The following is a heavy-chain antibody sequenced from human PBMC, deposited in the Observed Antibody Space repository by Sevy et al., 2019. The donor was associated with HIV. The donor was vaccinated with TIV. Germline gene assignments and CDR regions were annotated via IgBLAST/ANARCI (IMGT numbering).Heavy chain of an antibody. V-gene: IGHV3-21*01. CDR1: GFTFSSYS. CDR2: ISSSSSYI. J-gene: IGHJ6*02. CDR3: ARAQLRDSKASYYYGMDV. D-gene: IGHD4-4*01. Sequence: GGSLRLSCAASGFTFSSYSMNWVRQAPGKGLEWVSSISSSSSYIYYADSVKGRFTISRDNAKNSLYLQMNSLRAEDTAVYYCARAQLRDSKASYYYGMDVWGQGTTVTISS.